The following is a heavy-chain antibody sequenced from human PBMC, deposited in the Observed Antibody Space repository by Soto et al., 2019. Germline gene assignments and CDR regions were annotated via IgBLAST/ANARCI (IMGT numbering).Heavy chain of an antibody. CDR1: GYNFTSYW. D-gene: IGHD2-2*01. CDR3: NVVVPAAHYYYYGMDI. Sequence: PGESLKISCKGSGYNFTSYWIGWVRQMPGKGLEWMGIIYPGDSDTRYSPSFQGQVTISADKSISTAYLQWSSLKASDTAMYYCNVVVPAAHYYYYGMDIWGQGTTVTVCS. J-gene: IGHJ6*02. CDR2: IYPGDSDT. V-gene: IGHV5-51*01.